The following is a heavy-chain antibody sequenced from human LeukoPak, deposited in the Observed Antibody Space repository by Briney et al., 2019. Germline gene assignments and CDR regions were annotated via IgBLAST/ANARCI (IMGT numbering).Heavy chain of an antibody. Sequence: GGSLRLSCAASGFTYFTYSMHWVRQAPGKGLEWLAVSSFDENNKYYADSVRGRFTISRDNSKNTVYLQMDSLRPEDTAIYYCAKDSYGGYNDFGIDSWGQGTLVSVSS. CDR3: AKDSYGGYNDFGIDS. D-gene: IGHD5-12*01. CDR2: SSFDENNK. CDR1: GFTYFTYS. V-gene: IGHV3-30*18. J-gene: IGHJ4*02.